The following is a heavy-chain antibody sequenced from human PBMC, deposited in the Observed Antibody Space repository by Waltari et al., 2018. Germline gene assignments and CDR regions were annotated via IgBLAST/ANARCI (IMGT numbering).Heavy chain of an antibody. CDR2: INPARFT. CDR3: VRLEDCTGPVGPCYSADPFAMDV. D-gene: IGHD2-8*02. V-gene: IGHV4-34*01. CDR1: GGALSTYY. Sequence: QVELQQWGAGLLQPSETLSLTCAVSGGALSTYYWGWIRQTPGKGLGWIGRINPARFTTLNPSLRRRVSISVDPPKRQFFLQLKSVTAADTALYYCVRLEDCTGPVGPCYSADPFAMDVWGRGTTVTVSS. J-gene: IGHJ6*02.